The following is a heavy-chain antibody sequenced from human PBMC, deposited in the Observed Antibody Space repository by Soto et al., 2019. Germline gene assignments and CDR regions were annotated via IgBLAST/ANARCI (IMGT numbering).Heavy chain of an antibody. CDR2: VIPMLRTV. Sequence: ASVKVSCKTSGGTFSRNAITWVRRAPGQGLDWMGRVIPMLRTVNYAQKFKDRVTITADTSTSTAYMELSSLTSEDTAVYYCASGGQLTPGYYFYYMDVWGKGTTVTVSS. J-gene: IGHJ6*03. CDR1: GGTFSRNA. D-gene: IGHD1-1*01. CDR3: ASGGQLTPGYYFYYMDV. V-gene: IGHV1-69*04.